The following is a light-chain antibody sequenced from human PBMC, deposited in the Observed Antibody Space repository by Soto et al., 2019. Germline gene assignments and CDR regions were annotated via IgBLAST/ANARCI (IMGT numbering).Light chain of an antibody. V-gene: IGKV1-5*01. CDR3: QQYNSYWT. J-gene: IGKJ1*01. CDR2: DAS. Sequence: DIQMTQSPSTLSASVGDRVTITCRASQSISSWLAWYQQKPGKAPKLLIYDASSLESGVPSRFSGSGSGTEFTLTISSLQPDDFATYYCQQYNSYWTFGQGRKVDIK. CDR1: QSISSW.